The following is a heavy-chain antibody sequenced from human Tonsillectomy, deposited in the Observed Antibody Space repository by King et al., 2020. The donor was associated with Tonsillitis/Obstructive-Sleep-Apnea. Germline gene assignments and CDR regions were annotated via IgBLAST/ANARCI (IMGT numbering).Heavy chain of an antibody. CDR2: IKQDGSEK. D-gene: IGHD2-8*01. V-gene: IGHV3-7*01. Sequence: VQLVESGGGLVQPGESLRLSCAASGFTFSSYWMSWVRQVPGKGLEWVAIIKQDGSEKYYVDSVKGRFTISRNNTKNSLYLQMNSLRAEDTALYYCARVTGANIYANHPFDYWGQGTLVTVSS. CDR3: ARVTGANIYANHPFDY. J-gene: IGHJ4*02. CDR1: GFTFSSYW.